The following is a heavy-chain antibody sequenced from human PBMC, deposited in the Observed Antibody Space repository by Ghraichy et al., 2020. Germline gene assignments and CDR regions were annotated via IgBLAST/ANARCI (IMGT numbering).Heavy chain of an antibody. J-gene: IGHJ5*02. CDR1: GGSISSGAYY. CDR3: ARASDYYDSSDYYSGWFDP. Sequence: SETPSLTCTVSGGSISSGAYYWSWIRQHPGKGLEWIGYIYYSGSTYYNPSLKSRVTISVDTSKNQFSLKLGSVTAADTAVYYCARASDYYDSSDYYSGWFDPWGQGTLVTVSS. V-gene: IGHV4-31*03. CDR2: IYYSGST. D-gene: IGHD3-22*01.